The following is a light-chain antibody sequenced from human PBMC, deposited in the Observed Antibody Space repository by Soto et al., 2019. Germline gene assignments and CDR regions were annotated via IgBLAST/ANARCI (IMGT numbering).Light chain of an antibody. CDR3: QQYSSSPWT. V-gene: IGKV3-20*01. CDR1: QSVSSSY. CDR2: GAS. Sequence: EIVLTQSPGTLSLSPGERATLSCRASQSVSSSYLAWYQQKPGQAPRLVIYGASSRATGIPDRFSGSGSGTDFTLTISRLEPEDFAVYYCQQYSSSPWTFGQGTKVXIK. J-gene: IGKJ1*01.